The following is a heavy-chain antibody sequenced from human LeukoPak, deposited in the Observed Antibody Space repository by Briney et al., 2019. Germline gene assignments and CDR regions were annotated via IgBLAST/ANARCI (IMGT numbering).Heavy chain of an antibody. D-gene: IGHD5-12*01. CDR2: INPNSGGT. Sequence: ASLKVPCKASGYTFTGYYIHWVRQAPGQGPEWMGWINPNSGGTKYAQRFQGSVTMTRDTSISTAYLEVSSLRSDDTAVYYCARDSGDIVDYFNYWGQGTLVIVSS. V-gene: IGHV1-2*02. J-gene: IGHJ4*02. CDR1: GYTFTGYY. CDR3: ARDSGDIVDYFNY.